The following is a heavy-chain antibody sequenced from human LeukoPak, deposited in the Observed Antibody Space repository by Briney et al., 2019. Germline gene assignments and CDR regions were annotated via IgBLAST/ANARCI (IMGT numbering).Heavy chain of an antibody. J-gene: IGHJ6*03. V-gene: IGHV1-18*01. D-gene: IGHD3-3*01. CDR1: GYTFTSYG. Sequence: GASVKVSCKASGYTFTSYGISWVRQAPGQGLEWMGWISAYNGNTNYAQKLQGRVTMTTDTSTSTAYMELRSLRSDDTAVYYCARDGNVLRFLEWLLLYMDVWGKGTTVTVSS. CDR2: ISAYNGNT. CDR3: ARDGNVLRFLEWLLLYMDV.